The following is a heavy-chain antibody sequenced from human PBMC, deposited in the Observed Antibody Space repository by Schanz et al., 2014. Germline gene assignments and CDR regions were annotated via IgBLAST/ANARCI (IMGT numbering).Heavy chain of an antibody. CDR1: GYTFTSYD. CDR2: IIPILGIA. J-gene: IGHJ4*02. V-gene: IGHV1-69*04. Sequence: QVQLVQSGAEVKKPGASVKVSCTASGYTFTSYDINWVRQAPGQGLEWMGRIIPILGIANYAQNFQGRVTITADKSTSTAYMELRSLRSDDTAVYYCARDQSPYTNSSDVRYFDYWGQGSLVTVSS. CDR3: ARDQSPYTNSSDVRYFDY. D-gene: IGHD6-6*01.